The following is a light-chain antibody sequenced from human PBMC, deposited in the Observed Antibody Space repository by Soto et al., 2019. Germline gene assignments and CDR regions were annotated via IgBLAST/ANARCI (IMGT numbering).Light chain of an antibody. Sequence: DIQMTQSPSTLSASVGDRVTITCRASQSISSWLAWYQQKPGKAPKLLIYDASSLERGVPSRFSGSGSGTEFTLTISSLQPDDFTTYYCQQYNSYPWTFGHGTKV. V-gene: IGKV1-5*01. CDR2: DAS. CDR3: QQYNSYPWT. CDR1: QSISSW. J-gene: IGKJ1*01.